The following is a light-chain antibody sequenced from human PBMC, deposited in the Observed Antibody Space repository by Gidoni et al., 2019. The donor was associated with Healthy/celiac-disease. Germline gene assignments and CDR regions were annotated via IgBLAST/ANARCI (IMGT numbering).Light chain of an antibody. CDR1: QGIRND. CDR2: AAS. V-gene: IGKV1-6*01. CDR3: LQDYNYPWT. Sequence: AIQMTQSPSSLSASVGDRVTITCRASQGIRNDLGWYQQKPGKAPKLLIYAASSLQSGVPSRFSGSGSSTDFTLTISSLQPEDFATYYCLQDYNYPWTFXXXTKVEIK. J-gene: IGKJ1*01.